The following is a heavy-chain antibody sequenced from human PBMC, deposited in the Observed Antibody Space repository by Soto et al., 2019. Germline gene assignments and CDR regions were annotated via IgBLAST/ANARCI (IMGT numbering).Heavy chain of an antibody. CDR1: GFTVSYNY. CDR3: ARGMYGSGSYYIVDAFDM. D-gene: IGHD3-10*01. J-gene: IGHJ3*02. V-gene: IGHV3-53*01. Sequence: EVQLVESGGGLIQPGGSLRLSCAVSGFTVSYNYMNWVRQAPGKGLEWVSVIYRGGDTFYADSVKGRFTISRDNSKNTLYLQMNSLRAEDTAVYYCARGMYGSGSYYIVDAFDMWGQGTMVTVSS. CDR2: IYRGGDT.